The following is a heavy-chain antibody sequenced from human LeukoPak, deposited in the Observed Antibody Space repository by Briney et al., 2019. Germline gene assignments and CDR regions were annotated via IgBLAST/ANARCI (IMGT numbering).Heavy chain of an antibody. J-gene: IGHJ6*02. CDR1: GFTFSSYG. V-gene: IGHV3-33*01. D-gene: IGHD3-10*01. CDR2: IWYDGSNK. CDR3: ARDQGYYGSGSLRMDV. Sequence: GGSLRLSCAASGFTFSSYGMHWVRQAPGKGLEWVAVIWYDGSNKYYADSVKGRFTISRDNSKNTLYLQMNSLRAEDTAVYYCARDQGYYGSGSLRMDVWGQGTTVTVSS.